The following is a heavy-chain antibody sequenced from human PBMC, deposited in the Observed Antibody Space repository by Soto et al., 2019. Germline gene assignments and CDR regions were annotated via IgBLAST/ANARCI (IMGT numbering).Heavy chain of an antibody. J-gene: IGHJ6*02. CDR2: ILHDGSAE. V-gene: IGHV3-30*03. D-gene: IGHD4-4*01. CDR1: GFTFASYD. Sequence: GGALRLSSEPPGFTFASYDMHWVRQAAGGWMEWVALILHDGSAEYYADSVKGRFTISRDNSTNPLYLQMNSLRAEDTAVYYCARSRDDYSFYFYYGMDGWGQGTTVTVSS. CDR3: ARSRDDYSFYFYYGMDG.